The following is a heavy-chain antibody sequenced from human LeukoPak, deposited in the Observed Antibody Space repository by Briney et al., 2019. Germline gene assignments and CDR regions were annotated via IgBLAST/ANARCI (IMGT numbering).Heavy chain of an antibody. CDR2: IRYDGSNK. CDR1: GFTFSSYG. J-gene: IGHJ4*02. V-gene: IGHV3-30*02. Sequence: GGSLRLSCVASGFTFSSYGMHWVRQAPGKGLEWVAFIRYDGSNKYYADSVKGRFTISRDNSKNTLYLQMNSLRAEDTAVYYCAKESFDSSGPHPDYWGQGTLVTVSS. CDR3: AKESFDSSGPHPDY. D-gene: IGHD3-22*01.